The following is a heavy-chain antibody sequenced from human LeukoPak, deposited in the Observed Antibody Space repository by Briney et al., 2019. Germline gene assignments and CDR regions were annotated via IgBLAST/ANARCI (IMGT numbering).Heavy chain of an antibody. J-gene: IGHJ5*02. CDR3: ARDPGIAAAGTEGRWFDP. Sequence: SVEVSCKASGGTFSSYAISWVRQAPRQGLEWMGGIIPIFGTANYAQKFQGRVTITADESTSTAYMELSSLRSEDTAVYYCARDPGIAAAGTEGRWFDPWGQGTLVTVSS. V-gene: IGHV1-69*13. D-gene: IGHD6-13*01. CDR2: IIPIFGTA. CDR1: GGTFSSYA.